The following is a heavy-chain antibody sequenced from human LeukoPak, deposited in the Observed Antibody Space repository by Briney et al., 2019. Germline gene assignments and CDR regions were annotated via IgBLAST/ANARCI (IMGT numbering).Heavy chain of an antibody. D-gene: IGHD6-19*01. CDR3: AKTTTGYSSGRYPGWPVDC. CDR1: GFTLSSYA. Sequence: GGSLRLSCAASGFTLSSYAVSWVRQSPGKGLEWVSAISGSGCSTYYADSVKGRFTIYRDNSKNTLYLQMNTLRAEHTRVYYCAKTTTGYSSGRYPGWPVDCWGQGTLVTDCS. V-gene: IGHV3-23*01. J-gene: IGHJ4*02. CDR2: ISGSGCST.